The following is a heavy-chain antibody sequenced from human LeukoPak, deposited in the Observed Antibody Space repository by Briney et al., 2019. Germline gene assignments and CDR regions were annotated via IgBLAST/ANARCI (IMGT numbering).Heavy chain of an antibody. V-gene: IGHV4-34*01. J-gene: IGHJ4*02. CDR3: ASRYCSSTSCYWGSLFDY. CDR2: INHSGST. Sequence: SETLSLTCAVYGGSFSGYYWSWIRQPPGKGLEWIGEINHSGSTNYNPSLKSRVTISVDTSKNQFSLKLSSVTAADTAVYYCASRYCSSTSCYWGSLFDYWGQGTLVTVSS. D-gene: IGHD2-2*01. CDR1: GGSFSGYY.